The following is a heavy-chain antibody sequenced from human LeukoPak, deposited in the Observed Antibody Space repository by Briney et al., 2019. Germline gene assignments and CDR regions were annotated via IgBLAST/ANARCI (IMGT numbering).Heavy chain of an antibody. Sequence: PSETLSLTCAVYGGSFSGYYWSWIRQPPGKGLEWIGEINHSGSTNYNPSLKSRVTISVDTSKNQFSVKLSSVTAADTAVYYCARGPTGYRSSTSCTKFDYWGQGTLVAVSS. CDR2: INHSGST. J-gene: IGHJ4*02. V-gene: IGHV4-34*01. D-gene: IGHD2-2*01. CDR1: GGSFSGYY. CDR3: ARGPTGYRSSTSCTKFDY.